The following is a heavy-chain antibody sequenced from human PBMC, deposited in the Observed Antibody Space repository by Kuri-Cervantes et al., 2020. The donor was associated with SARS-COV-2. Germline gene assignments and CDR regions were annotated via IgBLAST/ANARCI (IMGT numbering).Heavy chain of an antibody. CDR3: ADFYGGFPG. J-gene: IGHJ4*02. Sequence: GESLKISCAASGFTFSSYTMNWVRQAPGKGLEWIASISSSSRYMYYGDAVKGRFTISRDNTDNSVYLQMNSLRGEDTAVYYCADFYGGFPGWGQGTLVTVSS. V-gene: IGHV3-21*01. CDR1: GFTFSSYT. CDR2: ISSSSRYM. D-gene: IGHD4-23*01.